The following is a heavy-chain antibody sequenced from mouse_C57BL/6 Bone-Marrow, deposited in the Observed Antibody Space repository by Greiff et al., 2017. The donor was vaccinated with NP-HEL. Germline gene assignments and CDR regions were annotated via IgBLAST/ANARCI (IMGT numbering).Heavy chain of an antibody. D-gene: IGHD3-2*02. CDR1: GYTFTNYW. CDR2: IYPGGGYT. Sequence: QVQLQQSGAELVRPGTSVKMSCKASGYTFTNYWIGWAKQRPGHGLAWIGDIYPGGGYTNYNEKFKGKATLTADKSSSTAYMQFSSLTSEDSAIYYCARSGDSSGYGFAYWGQGTLVTVSA. V-gene: IGHV1-63*01. CDR3: ARSGDSSGYGFAY. J-gene: IGHJ3*01.